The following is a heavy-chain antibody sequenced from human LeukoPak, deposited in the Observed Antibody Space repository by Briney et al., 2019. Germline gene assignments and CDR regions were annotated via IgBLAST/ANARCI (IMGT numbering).Heavy chain of an antibody. V-gene: IGHV3-7*05. J-gene: IGHJ4*02. CDR1: GFTFSSYW. D-gene: IGHD6-13*01. CDR3: ARDPSSSQFL. Sequence: GGSLRLSCVASGFTFSSYWMTWVRQAPGKGLEWVANIKQDGSEKYYVDSVKGRFTISRDNSKNTLYLQMDSLRAEDTAVYYCARDPSSSQFLWGQGTLVTVSS. CDR2: IKQDGSEK.